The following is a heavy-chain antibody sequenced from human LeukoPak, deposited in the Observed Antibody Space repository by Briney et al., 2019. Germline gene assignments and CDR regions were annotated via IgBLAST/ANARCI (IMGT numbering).Heavy chain of an antibody. Sequence: SETLSLTCTVSGGSISSYYWSWIRQPPGKGLEWIGCIHYSGSTNYNPSLKSRLTISVDTSKNQFSLKLSSVTAADTALYYCARDRLGPSFSVSHFDLWGQGTLVTVSS. D-gene: IGHD3-3*02. J-gene: IGHJ4*02. V-gene: IGHV4-59*01. CDR2: IHYSGST. CDR3: ARDRLGPSFSVSHFDL. CDR1: GGSISSYY.